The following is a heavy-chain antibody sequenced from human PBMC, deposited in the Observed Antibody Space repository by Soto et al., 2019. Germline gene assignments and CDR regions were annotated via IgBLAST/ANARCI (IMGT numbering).Heavy chain of an antibody. CDR2: INPSGGST. J-gene: IGHJ6*02. Sequence: ASVKVSCKASGYTFTSYYMHWVRQAPRQGLEWMGIINPSGGSTGYAQKFQGRVTMTRDTSTSTVYMELSSLRSEDTAVYYCASFSSWYGNYYYGMDVWGQGTTVTVSS. V-gene: IGHV1-46*01. D-gene: IGHD6-13*01. CDR3: ASFSSWYGNYYYGMDV. CDR1: GYTFTSYY.